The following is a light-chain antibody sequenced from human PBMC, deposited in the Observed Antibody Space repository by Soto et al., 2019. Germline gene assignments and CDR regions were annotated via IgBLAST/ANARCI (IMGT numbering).Light chain of an antibody. Sequence: DIQMTQSPSSLSASVGDRVTITCRASQSIGSYLNWYRQKPGKAPELLIYAASSLQSGVPSRFSGSGSGTDFTLTISSLQPDDFATYCCQHYNSYSEAFGQGTKVDIK. CDR3: QHYNSYSEA. J-gene: IGKJ1*01. CDR1: QSIGSY. V-gene: IGKV1-39*01. CDR2: AAS.